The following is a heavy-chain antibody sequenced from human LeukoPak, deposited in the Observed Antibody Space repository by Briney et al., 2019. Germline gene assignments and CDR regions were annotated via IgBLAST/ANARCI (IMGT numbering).Heavy chain of an antibody. CDR1: GFNSDTYS. CDR2: ISYDGSNK. D-gene: IGHD6-13*01. Sequence: GRSLRLSCAVSGFNSDTYSMHWVRQAPGKGLEWVAVISYDGSNKYYADSVKGRFTISRDNSKNTLYLQMNSLRAEDTAVHYCARGQKYSSSWYRPVSYFDYWGQGTLATVSS. V-gene: IGHV3-30-3*01. J-gene: IGHJ4*02. CDR3: ARGQKYSSSWYRPVSYFDY.